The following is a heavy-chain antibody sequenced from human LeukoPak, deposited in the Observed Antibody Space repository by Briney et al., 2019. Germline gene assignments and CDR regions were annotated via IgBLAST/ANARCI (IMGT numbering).Heavy chain of an antibody. CDR2: INPNSGGT. Sequence: ASVKVSCKASGYTFTGYYMHWVRQAPGQGLEWMGWINPNSGGTNYAQKFQGRVTMTRHTSISTAYMELSRLRSDDTAVYYCARDPYGTWYFDLWGRGTLVTVSS. CDR1: GYTFTGYY. CDR3: ARDPYGTWYFDL. V-gene: IGHV1-2*02. J-gene: IGHJ2*01. D-gene: IGHD3-10*01.